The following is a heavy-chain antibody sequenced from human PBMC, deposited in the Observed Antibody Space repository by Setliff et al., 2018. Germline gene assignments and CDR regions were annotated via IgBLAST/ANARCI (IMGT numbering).Heavy chain of an antibody. Sequence: PSETLSLTCTVSGGSISTATYYWGWVRQSPGKGLEWIGSIYWSGNTWYNPSFKSRVTISIDTSKNQFSLKMSSVTAADTAIYYYASNRAAMALDDPWGQGKLVTVSS. J-gene: IGHJ5*02. CDR2: IYWSGNT. CDR1: GGSISTATYY. V-gene: IGHV4-39*01. D-gene: IGHD5-18*01. CDR3: ASNRAAMALDDP.